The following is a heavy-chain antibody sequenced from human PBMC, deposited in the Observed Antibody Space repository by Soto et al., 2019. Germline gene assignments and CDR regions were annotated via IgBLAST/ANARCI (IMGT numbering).Heavy chain of an antibody. CDR2: ISQSGSSK. J-gene: IGHJ6*02. D-gene: IGHD2-21*01. CDR3: ARETFVVVSATVQYFFGMDV. V-gene: IGHV3-48*03. Sequence: ESVGGLVQPGGSLRLSCAASGFTFSGDGMNWVRQAPGKGLEWTSYISQSGSSKYYADSVRGRFTISRDNAKNSLYLQMNSLRGDDSAVYFCARETFVVVSATVQYFFGMDVWGQGTTVTVSS. CDR1: GFTFSGDG.